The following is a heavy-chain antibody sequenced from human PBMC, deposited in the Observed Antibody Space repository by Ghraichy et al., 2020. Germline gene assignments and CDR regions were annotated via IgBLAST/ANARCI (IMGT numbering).Heavy chain of an antibody. V-gene: IGHV1-69*13. D-gene: IGHD6-6*01. J-gene: IGHJ6*03. CDR3: ARRDSSSSGSYYYYYMDV. CDR2: IIPIFGTA. CDR1: GGTFSSYA. Sequence: SVKVSCKASGGTFSSYAISWVRQAPGQGLEWMGGIIPIFGTANYAQKFQGRVTITADESTSTAYMELSSLRSEDTALYYCARRDSSSSGSYYYYYMDVWGKGTTVTVSS.